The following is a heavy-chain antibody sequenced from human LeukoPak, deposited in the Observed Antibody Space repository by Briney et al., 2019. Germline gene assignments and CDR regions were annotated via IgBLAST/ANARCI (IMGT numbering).Heavy chain of an antibody. CDR2: IRPSGDNT. Sequence: PGGALRLSCAASGFTFSSYDMTWVRQAPGRGLEWVSSIRPSGDNTYYADSVKGRFTISRDNSKNTLFLQMNSLRAEDTAVYYCAKRDLWGRGTLVTVSS. V-gene: IGHV3-23*01. D-gene: IGHD5-24*01. CDR1: GFTFSSYD. CDR3: AKRDL. J-gene: IGHJ4*02.